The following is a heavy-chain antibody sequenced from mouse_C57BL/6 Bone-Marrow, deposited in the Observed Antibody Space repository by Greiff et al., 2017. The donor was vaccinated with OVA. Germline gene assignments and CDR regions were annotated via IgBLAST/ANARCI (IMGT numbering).Heavy chain of an antibody. CDR3: ARRRYYGSSYWYFDV. CDR2: IDPSDSYT. J-gene: IGHJ1*03. Sequence: QVQLQQPGAELVKPGASVKLSCKASGYTFTSYWMQWVKQRPGQGLEWIGEIDPSDSYTNYNQKVKGKATLTVDTSSSTAYMQLSSLTSEDSAVYYCARRRYYGSSYWYFDVWGTGTTVTVSS. V-gene: IGHV1-50*01. D-gene: IGHD1-1*01. CDR1: GYTFTSYW.